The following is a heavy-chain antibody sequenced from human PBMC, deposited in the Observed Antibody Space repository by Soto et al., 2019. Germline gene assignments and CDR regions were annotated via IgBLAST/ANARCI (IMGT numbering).Heavy chain of an antibody. D-gene: IGHD3-3*01. V-gene: IGHV3-33*01. CDR1: GFAFSSSG. Sequence: PGGSLRLSCAASGFAFSSSGMHWVRQAPGKGLEWVAVIWYDGSNKYYADSVKGRFTISRDNSKNTLYLQMNSLRAEDTAVYYCATTYYDFWGGPNPYYYYGMDVWGQGTTVTVSS. CDR3: ATTYYDFWGGPNPYYYYGMDV. CDR2: IWYDGSNK. J-gene: IGHJ6*02.